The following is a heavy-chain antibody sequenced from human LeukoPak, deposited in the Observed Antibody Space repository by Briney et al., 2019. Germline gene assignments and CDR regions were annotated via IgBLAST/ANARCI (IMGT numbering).Heavy chain of an antibody. CDR3: ARDHRYAFDN. D-gene: IGHD5-12*01. Sequence: GGSLRLSCAASGFTFDDYAMHWVRQAPGKGLEWVSGISWNSGSIGYADSVKGRFTISGDSAKNSVFLQMNSLRVEDTAVYYCARDHRYAFDNWGQGTLVTVSS. CDR2: ISWNSGSI. CDR1: GFTFDDYA. J-gene: IGHJ4*02. V-gene: IGHV3-9*01.